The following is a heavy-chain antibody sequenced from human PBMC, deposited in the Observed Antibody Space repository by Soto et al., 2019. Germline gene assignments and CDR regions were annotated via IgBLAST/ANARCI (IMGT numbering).Heavy chain of an antibody. CDR2: IYYSGST. Sequence: SETLSLTCTVSGGSISSYYWSWIRQPPGKGLEWIGYIYYSGSTNYNPSLKSRVTISVDTSKNQFSLKLSSVTAADTAVYYCARREVRVAMPPGYWGQGTLVTVSS. D-gene: IGHD2-2*01. CDR3: ARREVRVAMPPGY. V-gene: IGHV4-59*01. CDR1: GGSISSYY. J-gene: IGHJ4*02.